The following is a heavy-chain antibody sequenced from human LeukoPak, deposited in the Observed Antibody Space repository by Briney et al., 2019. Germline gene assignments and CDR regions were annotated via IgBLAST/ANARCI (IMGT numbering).Heavy chain of an antibody. D-gene: IGHD6-25*01. CDR3: AGVVRAAQDV. V-gene: IGHV3-13*04. J-gene: IGHJ6*02. Sequence: GESLRLSCAASGFTLSSADMHWVRQVSGKGLEFVSALGTAGDTYYLASVKGRFSISRENAMNSLYLQMNSLRVGDTALYYCAGVVRAAQDVWGQGTTVTV. CDR2: LGTAGDT. CDR1: GFTLSSAD.